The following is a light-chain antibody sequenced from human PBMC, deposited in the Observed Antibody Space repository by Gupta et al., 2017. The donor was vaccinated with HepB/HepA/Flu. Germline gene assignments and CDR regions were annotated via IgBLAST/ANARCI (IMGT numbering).Light chain of an antibody. CDR3: AAWNDSTDGHV. J-gene: IGLJ1*01. Sequence: QSVLTQPPSASGTPGQRVTISCSGSSSNIGSNTVHCYQQRPGTTPKLLIYSNNQRPSGVPARFSGSKSGTTASLAISRLQAEDAADYYCAAWNDSTDGHVFGTGTRVTVL. V-gene: IGLV1-44*01. CDR1: SSNIGSNT. CDR2: SNN.